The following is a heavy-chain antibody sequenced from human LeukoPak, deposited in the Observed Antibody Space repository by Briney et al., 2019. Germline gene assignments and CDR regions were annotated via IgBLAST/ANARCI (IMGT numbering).Heavy chain of an antibody. Sequence: ASVKVSCKASGYTFTGYYMHWVRQAPGQGLEWMGWINPNSGDTNFAQKFQGRVTMTRDTSISTAYMELSRPRSDDTAVYYCARDFRLGEAFDIWGQGTIVTVSS. CDR3: ARDFRLGEAFDI. D-gene: IGHD3-16*01. J-gene: IGHJ3*02. CDR1: GYTFTGYY. V-gene: IGHV1-2*02. CDR2: INPNSGDT.